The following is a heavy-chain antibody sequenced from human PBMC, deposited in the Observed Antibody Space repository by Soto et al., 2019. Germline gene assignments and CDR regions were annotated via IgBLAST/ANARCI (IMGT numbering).Heavy chain of an antibody. J-gene: IGHJ3*02. CDR2: INPSGGST. D-gene: IGHD3-3*01. V-gene: IGHV1-46*01. Sequence: ASVKVSCKASGYTFTSYYMHWVRQAPGQGLEWMGIINPSGGSTSYAQKLQGRVTMTTDTSTSTAYMELRSLRSDDTAVYYCARDRYYDFWSGYWDAFDIWGQGTMVTVSS. CDR3: ARDRYYDFWSGYWDAFDI. CDR1: GYTFTSYY.